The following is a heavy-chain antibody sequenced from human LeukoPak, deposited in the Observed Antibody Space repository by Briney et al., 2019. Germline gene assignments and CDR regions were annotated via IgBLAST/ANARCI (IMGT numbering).Heavy chain of an antibody. CDR3: ARSYSNYDYYYYYMDV. J-gene: IGHJ6*03. CDR1: GFTFSTYT. V-gene: IGHV3-30*04. D-gene: IGHD4-11*01. Sequence: GGSLRLSCAASGFTFSTYTMNWVRQAPGKGLEWVAVISYDGSNKYYADSVKGRFTISRDNSKNTLYLQMNSLRAEDTAVYYCARSYSNYDYYYYYMDVWGKGTTVTVSS. CDR2: ISYDGSNK.